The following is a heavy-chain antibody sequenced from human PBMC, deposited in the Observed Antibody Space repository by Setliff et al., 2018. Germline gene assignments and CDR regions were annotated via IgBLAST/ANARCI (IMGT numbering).Heavy chain of an antibody. CDR3: AGQIGLLNCSRPHCLFQDGFYYYYYMDV. Sequence: PGGSLRLSCAASGFRISFREYWMFWVRQAPGKVLEWVSSISRSSNYISYADSVKGRFTISRDNAKNSLYLQMNSLRAEDTALYYCAGQIGLLNCSRPHCLFQDGFYYYYYMDVWGKGTTVTVSS. V-gene: IGHV3-21*01. J-gene: IGHJ6*03. CDR1: GFRISFREYW. D-gene: IGHD2-2*01. CDR2: ISRSSNYI.